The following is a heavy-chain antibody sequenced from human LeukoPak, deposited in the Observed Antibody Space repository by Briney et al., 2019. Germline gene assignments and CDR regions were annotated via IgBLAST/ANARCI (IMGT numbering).Heavy chain of an antibody. CDR1: GFTVSSNY. J-gene: IGHJ6*02. D-gene: IGHD3-22*01. CDR3: ARADYYDSSGYSLYYYGMDV. CDR2: IYSGGST. V-gene: IGHV3-53*01. Sequence: GGSLRLSCAASGFTVSSNYMSWVRQAPGKGLEWVSVIYSGGSTYYADSVKGRFTISRDNSKNTLYLQMNSLRAEDTAVYYCARADYYDSSGYSLYYYGMDVWGQGTMVTVSS.